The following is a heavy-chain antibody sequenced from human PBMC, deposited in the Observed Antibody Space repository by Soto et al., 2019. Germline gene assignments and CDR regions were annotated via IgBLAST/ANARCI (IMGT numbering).Heavy chain of an antibody. CDR2: IYHSGST. J-gene: IGHJ5*02. CDR1: GGSISSGGYS. V-gene: IGHV4-30-2*01. CDR3: FRADDPTPWSDP. Sequence: SGTLSLTCAFSGGSISSGGYSWSWIRQPPGKGLEGIGYIYHSGSTYYNPSLKSRVTISVDRSKNQFSLKLSSVTAADTAVYYCFRADDPTPWSDPRGQAPLVTRS. D-gene: IGHD3-3*01.